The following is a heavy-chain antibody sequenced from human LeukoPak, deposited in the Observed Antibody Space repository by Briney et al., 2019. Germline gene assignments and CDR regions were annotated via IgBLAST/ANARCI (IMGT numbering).Heavy chain of an antibody. V-gene: IGHV3-30*18. CDR1: GFTFSSYG. Sequence: QPGGSLRLSCAASGFTFSSYGMHWVRQAPGKGLEWVAVISYDGSNKYYADSVKGRFTISRDNSKNTLYLQMNSLRAEDTAVYYCANLGDLYYFRDYYGMDVWGQGTTVTVSS. J-gene: IGHJ6*02. CDR3: ANLGDLYYFRDYYGMDV. D-gene: IGHD2/OR15-2a*01. CDR2: ISYDGSNK.